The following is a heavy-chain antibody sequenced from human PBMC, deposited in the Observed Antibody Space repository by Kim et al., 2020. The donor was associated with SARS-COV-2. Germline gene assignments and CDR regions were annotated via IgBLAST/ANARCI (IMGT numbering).Heavy chain of an antibody. J-gene: IGHJ4*02. V-gene: IGHV3-21*01. CDR3: AREGSGWFPFDY. Sequence: ICYADSVKGRFTISRDNAKKSLYLQMNSLRAGDTAVYYCAREGSGWFPFDYWGQGTLVTVSS. D-gene: IGHD6-19*01. CDR2: I.